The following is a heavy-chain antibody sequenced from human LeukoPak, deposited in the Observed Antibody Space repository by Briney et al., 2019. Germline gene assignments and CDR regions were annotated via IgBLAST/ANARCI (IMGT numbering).Heavy chain of an antibody. CDR1: GNTFTNYW. J-gene: IGHJ5*02. V-gene: IGHV5-51*01. CDR2: IHLSDSDT. Sequence: GESLKISCKGSGNTFTNYWIGWVRQMPGKGLEWMGIIHLSDSDTRYSPSFQGQVTISADKSISIAYLQWSSLQASDTAIYYCAGARHGNTFWASWGQGTLVTVSS. CDR3: AGARHGNTFWAS. D-gene: IGHD3-3*01.